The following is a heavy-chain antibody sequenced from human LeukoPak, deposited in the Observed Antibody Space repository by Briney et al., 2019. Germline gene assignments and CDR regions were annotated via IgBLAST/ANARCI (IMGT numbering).Heavy chain of an antibody. CDR2: IMPMFGKA. CDR1: GGTFSSYD. D-gene: IGHD2-2*01. Sequence: ASVKVSCKASGGTFSSYDMSWVRQDPGQGLEWMGGIMPMFGKANYAQKFQGRVTTTADKATSTAYMELSSLRSEDTAVYYCAGGRTDIVVVPATLRNYYFYPWGQGTLVTLSS. CDR3: AGGRTDIVVVPATLRNYYFYP. V-gene: IGHV1-69*06. J-gene: IGHJ5*02.